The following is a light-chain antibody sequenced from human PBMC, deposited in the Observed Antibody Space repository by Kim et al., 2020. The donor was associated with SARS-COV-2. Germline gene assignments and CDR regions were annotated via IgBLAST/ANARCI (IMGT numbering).Light chain of an antibody. CDR1: NVGRKT. Sequence: SYELTQPPSVSVAPGETTNISCGGNNVGRKTVHWYQQRPGQAPVVVIYYNNDRPSGIPERFSGSNSGNTAILTISRVEAGDEADYYCQLWDSTSDPLVFGRGTQLTVL. V-gene: IGLV3-21*04. CDR3: QLWDSTSDPLV. J-gene: IGLJ3*02. CDR2: YNN.